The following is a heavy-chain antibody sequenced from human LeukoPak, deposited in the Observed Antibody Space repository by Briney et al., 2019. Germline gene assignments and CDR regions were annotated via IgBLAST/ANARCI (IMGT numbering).Heavy chain of an antibody. Sequence: GGSLRLSCAASGFTFSSYAMSWVRQAPGKGLEWVSAISGSGGSTYYADSVRGRFTISRDNSKTTMYLQMSSLRAEDTAVYYCAKIRLEESATGYWGQGTLVTVSS. J-gene: IGHJ4*02. CDR3: AKIRLEESATGY. V-gene: IGHV3-23*01. CDR1: GFTFSSYA. CDR2: ISGSGGST. D-gene: IGHD2-15*01.